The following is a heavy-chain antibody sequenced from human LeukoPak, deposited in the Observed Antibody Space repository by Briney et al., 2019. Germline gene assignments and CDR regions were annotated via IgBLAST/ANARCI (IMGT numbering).Heavy chain of an antibody. CDR3: ARDNPRRQYSSGWYYAFYYYGMDV. CDR2: IIPILGIA. CDR1: GGTFSSYA. D-gene: IGHD6-19*01. V-gene: IGHV1-69*04. Sequence: SVKVSCKASGGTFSSYAISWVRQAPGQGLEWMGRIIPILGIANYAQKFQGRVTMTTDTSTSTAYMELRSLRSDDTAVYYCARDNPRRQYSSGWYYAFYYYGMDVWGQGTTVTVSS. J-gene: IGHJ6*02.